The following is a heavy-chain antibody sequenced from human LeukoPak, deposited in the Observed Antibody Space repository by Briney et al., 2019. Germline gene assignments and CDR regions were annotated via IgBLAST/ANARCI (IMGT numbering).Heavy chain of an antibody. CDR3: AGGSRTMYYFDY. CDR1: GGSISSYY. V-gene: IGHV4-59*01. CDR2: IYPTGST. Sequence: SETLSLTCTVSGGSISSYYWSWIRQPPGKGLEWIGNIYPTGSTYYNPSLKSRVTISVDTSKNQFSLKPSSVTAADTAVYYCAGGSRTMYYFDYWGQGTLVTVSS. D-gene: IGHD1/OR15-1a*01. J-gene: IGHJ4*02.